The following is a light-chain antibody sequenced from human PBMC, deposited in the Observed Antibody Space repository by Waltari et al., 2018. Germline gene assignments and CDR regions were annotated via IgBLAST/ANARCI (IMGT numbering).Light chain of an antibody. V-gene: IGLV2-14*01. CDR2: EVT. J-gene: IGLJ3*02. CDR3: SSYTSSSTWV. CDR1: SSDVGVYNY. Sequence: QSALTQPASVSGSPGQSISISCTGTSSDVGVYNYVSWYQQCPGKAPKLMIYEVTNRPSGVSNRCSGAKSGNTASLTISGLQAEDEADYYCSSYTSSSTWVFGGGTKLTVL.